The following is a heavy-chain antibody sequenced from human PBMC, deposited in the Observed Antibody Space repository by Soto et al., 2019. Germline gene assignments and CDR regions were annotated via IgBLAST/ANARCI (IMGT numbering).Heavy chain of an antibody. CDR3: ATPVRTARVYYCYGMDV. V-gene: IGHV3-23*01. CDR2: ISSSGGST. CDR1: GFTFSSYA. J-gene: IGHJ6*02. D-gene: IGHD3-10*02. Sequence: GGSLRLSCAASGFTFSSYAMSWVRQAPGRGLEWVSAISSSGGSTYYADSVKGRFTISSDNYKTTFLLQINRLRAEDTAVYYCATPVRTARVYYCYGMDVWGQGTTVTVSS.